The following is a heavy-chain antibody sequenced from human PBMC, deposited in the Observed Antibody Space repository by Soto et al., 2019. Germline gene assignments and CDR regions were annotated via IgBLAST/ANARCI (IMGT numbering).Heavy chain of an antibody. V-gene: IGHV4-4*02. CDR2: AHHSGRT. D-gene: IGHD4-17*01. Sequence: QVQLQESGPGLVKPSGTLSLTCTVSGGSMTSSNWWNWVRQSPGKGLEWIGEAHHSGRTNYNPSLKSRVTISVDKSKTHFSLKLSSVTAADTAVYYCARSDATGLDHWGQGTLVTVSS. J-gene: IGHJ4*02. CDR3: ARSDATGLDH. CDR1: GGSMTSSNW.